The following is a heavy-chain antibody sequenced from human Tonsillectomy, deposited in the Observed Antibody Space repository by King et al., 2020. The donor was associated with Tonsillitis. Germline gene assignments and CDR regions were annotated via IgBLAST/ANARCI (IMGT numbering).Heavy chain of an antibody. V-gene: IGHV3-74*01. J-gene: IGHJ4*02. CDR2: LDINGSIT. CDR1: GFNFTSYW. CDR3: ARGAGGYSYG. D-gene: IGHD5-18*01. Sequence: VQLVESGGGLFQPGGSLRLSCAASGFNFTSYWIHWVRQAPGKGRAWVSRLDINGSITNYADSVNGRFTISRDNAKNTLYLQMNSLRAEDTAVYYCARGAGGYSYGWGQGTLVTVSS.